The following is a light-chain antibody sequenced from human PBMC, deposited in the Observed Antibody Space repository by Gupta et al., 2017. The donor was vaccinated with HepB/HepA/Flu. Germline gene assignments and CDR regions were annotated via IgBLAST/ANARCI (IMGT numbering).Light chain of an antibody. CDR3: QQYDNLLFT. CDR2: DAS. Sequence: IQMAQSPSFLSASVGDRVTITCQASQDISNYLNWYQQKPGKAPKLLIYDASNLETGVPSRFSGSGSGTDFTFTISSLQPEDIATYYCQQYDNLLFTFGPGTKVDIK. V-gene: IGKV1-33*01. J-gene: IGKJ3*01. CDR1: QDISNY.